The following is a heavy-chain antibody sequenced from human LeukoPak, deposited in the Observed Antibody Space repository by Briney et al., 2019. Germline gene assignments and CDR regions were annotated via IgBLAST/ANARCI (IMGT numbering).Heavy chain of an antibody. CDR1: GGSLSDYY. J-gene: IGHJ6*03. CDR2: IHHSGST. Sequence: PSETLSLTCAVDGGSLSDYYWNWIRQSPGRGLEWIGEIHHSGSTKYNPSLKSRSTVSLDTSKNQLSLTLTSVMAADAAVYYCARGNLRYKWDDIDVRASYYYYYMDVWGKGTTVAVSS. D-gene: IGHD1-20*01. V-gene: IGHV4-34*01. CDR3: ARGNLRYKWDDIDVRASYYYYYMDV.